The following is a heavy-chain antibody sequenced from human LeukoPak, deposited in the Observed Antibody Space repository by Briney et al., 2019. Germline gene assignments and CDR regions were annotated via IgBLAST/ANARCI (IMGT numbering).Heavy chain of an antibody. D-gene: IGHD5-18*01. V-gene: IGHV4-59*11. CDR3: ARSGYSYGADAFDI. J-gene: IGHJ3*02. CDR1: GGSISSHY. Sequence: SETLSLTCTVSGGSISSHYWSWIRQPPGKGLEWIGYIYYSGSTNYNPSLKSRVTISLDTSKTQFSLKLSSVTAADTAVYYCARSGYSYGADAFDIWGQGTMVTVSS. CDR2: IYYSGST.